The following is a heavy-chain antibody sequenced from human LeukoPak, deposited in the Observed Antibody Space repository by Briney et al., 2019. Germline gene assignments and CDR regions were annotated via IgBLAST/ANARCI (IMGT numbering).Heavy chain of an antibody. Sequence: ASVKVSCKASGYTFTDYALHWVRQAPGQRLQWMGRINAGNGNTKYSQEFQGRITITRDTSASIAYMELSSLRSEDMAVYYCARDYYDTSGPFDYWGQGTLVTVSS. CDR1: GYTFTDYA. CDR2: INAGNGNT. CDR3: ARDYYDTSGPFDY. D-gene: IGHD3-22*01. J-gene: IGHJ4*02. V-gene: IGHV1-3*03.